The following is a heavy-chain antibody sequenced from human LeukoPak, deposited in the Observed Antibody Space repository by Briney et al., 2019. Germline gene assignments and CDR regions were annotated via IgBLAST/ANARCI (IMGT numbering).Heavy chain of an antibody. Sequence: GGSLRLSCAASGFTFDDYAMHWVRQAPGKGLEWVSGISWNSGSIGYADSVKGRFTISRDNAKNSLYLQMNSLRAEDMALYYCAKGIAAAGPDVFDIWGQGTMVTVSS. D-gene: IGHD6-13*01. J-gene: IGHJ3*02. CDR2: ISWNSGSI. V-gene: IGHV3-9*03. CDR3: AKGIAAAGPDVFDI. CDR1: GFTFDDYA.